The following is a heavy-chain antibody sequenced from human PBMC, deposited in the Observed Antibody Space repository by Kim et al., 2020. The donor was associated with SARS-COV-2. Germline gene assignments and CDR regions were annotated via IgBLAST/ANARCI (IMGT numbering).Heavy chain of an antibody. V-gene: IGHV3-64D*06. Sequence: GGSLRLSCSASGFTFSSYAMHWVRQAPGKGLEYVSAISSNGGSTYYADSVKGRFTISRDNSKNTLYLQMSSLRAEDTAVYYCVKDKREWDILTGYYWFDPWGQGTLVTVSS. J-gene: IGHJ5*02. CDR1: GFTFSSYA. CDR2: ISSNGGST. CDR3: VKDKREWDILTGYYWFDP. D-gene: IGHD3-9*01.